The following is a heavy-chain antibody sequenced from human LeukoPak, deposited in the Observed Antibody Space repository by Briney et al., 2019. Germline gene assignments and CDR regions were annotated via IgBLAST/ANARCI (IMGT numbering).Heavy chain of an antibody. CDR1: GFPFSSYS. V-gene: IGHV3-48*01. J-gene: IGHJ4*02. CDR2: ISYSTNSI. CDR3: AKDFSSNPYYFDY. D-gene: IGHD6-13*01. Sequence: GGSLLLSCAASGFPFSSYSMNWVRQAPGKGLEWVSYISYSTNSIYYADSVKGRFTISRDNSRNTLYLQMNSLRAEDTAVYYCAKDFSSNPYYFDYWGQGTLVTVSS.